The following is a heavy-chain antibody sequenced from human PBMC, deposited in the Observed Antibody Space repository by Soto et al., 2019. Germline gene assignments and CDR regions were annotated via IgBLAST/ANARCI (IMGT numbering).Heavy chain of an antibody. D-gene: IGHD2-2*01. CDR3: AGGCSSTSCYP. V-gene: IGHV4-30-4*08. J-gene: IGHJ5*02. CDR1: GGSIISGAYF. Sequence: TLSLTCTVSGGSIISGAYFWNWIRQHPGKGLEWIGNIYYSGTTYYNPSLKSRVTISVDTSKNQFSLKLSSVTAADTAVYYCAGGCSSTSCYPWGQGTLVTVSS. CDR2: IYYSGTT.